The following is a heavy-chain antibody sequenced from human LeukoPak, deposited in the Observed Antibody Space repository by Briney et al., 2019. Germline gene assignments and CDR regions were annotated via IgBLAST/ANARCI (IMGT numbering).Heavy chain of an antibody. CDR1: GLTFSSYA. J-gene: IGHJ4*02. CDR2: ISGSGGST. D-gene: IGHD2-15*01. CDR3: AKVRYCSGGSCYFFDY. V-gene: IGHV3-23*01. Sequence: GGSLRLSCAAPGLTFSSYAMSLVRQAPGKGLEWVSAISGSGGSTYYADSVKGRFTISRDNSKNTLYLQMNSLRAEDTAVYYCAKVRYCSGGSCYFFDYWGQGTLVTVSS.